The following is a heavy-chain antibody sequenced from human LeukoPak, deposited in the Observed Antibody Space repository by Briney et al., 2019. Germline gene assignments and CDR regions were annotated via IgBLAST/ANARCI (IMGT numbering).Heavy chain of an antibody. CDR3: ARSSSSWYGPFDY. D-gene: IGHD6-13*01. V-gene: IGHV3-21*01. Sequence: GGSLRLSCAASGFTFSSYSMNWVRQAPGKGLEWVSSISSSSSYIYYADSVKGRFTISRDNAKNSLYLQMNSLRAEDTAVYYCARSSSSWYGPFDYWGQGTPVTVSS. CDR1: GFTFSSYS. J-gene: IGHJ4*02. CDR2: ISSSSSYI.